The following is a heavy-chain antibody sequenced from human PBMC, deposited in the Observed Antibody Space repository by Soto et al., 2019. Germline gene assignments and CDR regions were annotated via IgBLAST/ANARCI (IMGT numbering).Heavy chain of an antibody. CDR3: ASRPIVVVPAAYYFDY. CDR1: GGSFSGYY. V-gene: IGHV4-34*01. CDR2: INHSGST. J-gene: IGHJ4*02. Sequence: PSETLSLTCAVYGGSFSGYYWSWIRQPPGKGLEWIGEINHSGSTNYNPSLKSRVTISVDTSKNQFSLKLSSVTAADTAVYYCASRPIVVVPAAYYFDYWGQGTLVTVSS. D-gene: IGHD2-2*01.